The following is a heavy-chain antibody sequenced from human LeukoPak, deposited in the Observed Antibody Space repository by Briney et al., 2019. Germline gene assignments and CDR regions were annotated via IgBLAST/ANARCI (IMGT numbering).Heavy chain of an antibody. J-gene: IGHJ4*02. V-gene: IGHV1-46*01. CDR1: GYTFTSYY. CDR3: ARVGGSYYFDY. CDR2: INPSGGST. D-gene: IGHD3-10*01. Sequence: ASVKVSCKAFGYTFTSYYMHWVRQAPGQGLEWMGIINPSGGSTSYAQKFQGGVTMTRDTSTSTVYMELSSLRSEDTAVYYCARVGGSYYFDYWGQGTLVTVSS.